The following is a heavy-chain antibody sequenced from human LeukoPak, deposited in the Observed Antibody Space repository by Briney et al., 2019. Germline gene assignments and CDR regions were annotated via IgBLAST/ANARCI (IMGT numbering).Heavy chain of an antibody. V-gene: IGHV6-1*01. CDR3: ARGWSAPLTYDSSGYPFDY. Sequence: PSQTLSLTCAISGDSVSDNSATWNWIRQSPSRGLEWLGRTYYRSKWYNDYAVSVKSRITINPDTSKNQFSLQLNSVTPEDTAVYYCARGWSAPLTYDSSGYPFDYWGQGTLVTVSS. D-gene: IGHD3-22*01. J-gene: IGHJ4*02. CDR1: GDSVSDNSAT. CDR2: TYYRSKWYN.